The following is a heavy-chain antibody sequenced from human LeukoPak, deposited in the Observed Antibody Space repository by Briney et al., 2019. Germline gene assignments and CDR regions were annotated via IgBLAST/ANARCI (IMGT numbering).Heavy chain of an antibody. J-gene: IGHJ4*02. D-gene: IGHD3-22*01. Sequence: SQTLSLTCTVSGGSLSSGSYYWSWIRQPAGKGLEWIGRIYTSGSTNYNPSLKSRVTISVDTSKNQFSLKLSSVTAADTAVYYCARGYYYDSSGYYFDYWGQGTLVTVSS. V-gene: IGHV4-61*02. CDR2: IYTSGST. CDR3: ARGYYYDSSGYYFDY. CDR1: GGSLSSGSYY.